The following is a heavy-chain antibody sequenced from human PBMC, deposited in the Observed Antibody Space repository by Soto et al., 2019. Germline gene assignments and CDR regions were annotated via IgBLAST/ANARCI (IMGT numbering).Heavy chain of an antibody. Sequence: PGGSLRLSSAPSRFTFSSYAMSCVPQAPGKGLEWVSAISGSGGSTYYADSVKGRFTISRDNSKNTLYLQMNSLRAEDTAVYYCAKDLWYSSGWFDAFDIWGQGTMVTVSS. J-gene: IGHJ3*02. CDR3: AKDLWYSSGWFDAFDI. CDR2: ISGSGGST. D-gene: IGHD6-19*01. CDR1: RFTFSSYA. V-gene: IGHV3-23*01.